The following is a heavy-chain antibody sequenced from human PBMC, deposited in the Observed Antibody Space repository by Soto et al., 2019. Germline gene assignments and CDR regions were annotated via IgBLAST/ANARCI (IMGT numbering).Heavy chain of an antibody. CDR2: VYHTGRS. CDR3: ARDFAYFDS. D-gene: IGHD3-3*01. V-gene: IGHV4-61*01. Sequence: SETLSLTCTVSGGSLKSGSYSWSWGRQPPGKGLEWIGYVYHTGRSSYSPSLKSRVSISMDTSKNQCSLNLDSVTAADTAVYFCARDFAYFDSWGQGTLVTVSS. J-gene: IGHJ4*02. CDR1: GGSLKSGSYS.